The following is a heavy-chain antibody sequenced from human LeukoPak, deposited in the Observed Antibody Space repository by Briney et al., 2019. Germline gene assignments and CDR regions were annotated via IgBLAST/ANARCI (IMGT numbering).Heavy chain of an antibody. D-gene: IGHD3-10*01. J-gene: IGHJ4*02. CDR1: GFTFSSYA. CDR2: ISGSGGST. CDR3: AKYGSGSYWGYFDY. V-gene: IGHV3-23*01. Sequence: PGGSLRLSCAASGFTFSSYAISWVRQAPGKGLEWVSAISGSGGSTYYADSVKGRFTISRDNSKNTLYLQMNSLRAEDTAVYYCAKYGSGSYWGYFDYWGQGTLVTVSS.